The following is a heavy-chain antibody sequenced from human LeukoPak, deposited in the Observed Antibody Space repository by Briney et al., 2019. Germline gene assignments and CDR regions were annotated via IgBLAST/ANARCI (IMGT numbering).Heavy chain of an antibody. V-gene: IGHV3-21*01. J-gene: IGHJ4*02. Sequence: PGGSLRLSCAASGFTFSSYSMNWVRQAPGKGLEWVSSISSSSSYIYYADSVKGRFTISRDNAKNSLYLQMNSLRAEDTAVYYCASQPYSSSSVDYWGQGTLVTVSS. D-gene: IGHD6-6*01. CDR3: ASQPYSSSSVDY. CDR1: GFTFSSYS. CDR2: ISSSSSYI.